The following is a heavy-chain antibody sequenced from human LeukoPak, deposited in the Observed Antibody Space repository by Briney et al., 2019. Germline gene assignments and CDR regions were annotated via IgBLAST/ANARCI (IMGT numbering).Heavy chain of an antibody. Sequence: SETLSLTCTVSGGSISSYYWSWLRQPPGKGLGWIGYIYYSGSTNYKPFLKSRVTISVDTSKNQFSLKLSSVTAADTAVYYCARSVEGYCSGDNCYYYYYYMDVWGKGTTVTVSS. D-gene: IGHD2-15*01. CDR3: ARSVEGYCSGDNCYYYYYYMDV. J-gene: IGHJ6*03. CDR1: GGSISSYY. V-gene: IGHV4-59*01. CDR2: IYYSGST.